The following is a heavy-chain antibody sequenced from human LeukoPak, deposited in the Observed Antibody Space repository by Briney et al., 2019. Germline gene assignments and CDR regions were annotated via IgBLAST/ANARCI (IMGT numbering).Heavy chain of an antibody. CDR1: GCSISSGYY. CDR2: MYHSGST. CDR3: ASAVGGRYHFDY. Sequence: SETLSLTCAVSGCSISSGYYWGWIRQPPGKGLEWIGSMYHSGSTYYNPSLKSRVTISVDTSKNQFSLNLSSVTAADTAVYYCASAVGGRYHFDYWGQGTLVTVSS. D-gene: IGHD3-16*01. J-gene: IGHJ4*02. V-gene: IGHV4-38-2*01.